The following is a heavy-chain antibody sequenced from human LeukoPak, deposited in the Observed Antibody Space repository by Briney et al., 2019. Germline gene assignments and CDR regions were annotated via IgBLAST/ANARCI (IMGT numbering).Heavy chain of an antibody. J-gene: IGHJ4*02. CDR2: ISSSGSAI. D-gene: IGHD3-22*01. Sequence: GGSLRLSCAASGFTFSTYEMNWVRQAPGKGLEWVSYISSSGSAIYYADSVKGRFTISRDNAKNSLYLQMNSLRAEDTAVYYCARDNYDSSTPYYFDYWGQGTLVTVSS. V-gene: IGHV3-48*03. CDR3: ARDNYDSSTPYYFDY. CDR1: GFTFSTYE.